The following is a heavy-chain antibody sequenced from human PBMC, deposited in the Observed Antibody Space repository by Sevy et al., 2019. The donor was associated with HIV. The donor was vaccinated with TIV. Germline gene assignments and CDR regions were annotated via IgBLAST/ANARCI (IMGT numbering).Heavy chain of an antibody. Sequence: ASVKVSCKASGYMFRNYGITWVRQAPGQGLEGMGWISSYNGYTKSAQKVQDRVTLTTDTSTSTAYMELRSLTPDDTAIYFCARVGYCSGGSCWMAWFDPWGQGTLVTVSS. D-gene: IGHD2-15*01. CDR1: GYMFRNYG. CDR2: ISSYNGYT. J-gene: IGHJ5*02. CDR3: ARVGYCSGGSCWMAWFDP. V-gene: IGHV1-18*04.